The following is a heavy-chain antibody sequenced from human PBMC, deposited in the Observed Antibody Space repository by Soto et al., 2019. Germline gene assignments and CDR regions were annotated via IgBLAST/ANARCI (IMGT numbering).Heavy chain of an antibody. CDR2: IIPIFGTA. Sequence: QVQLVQSGAEVKKPGSSVKVSCKASGGTFSSYAISWVRQAPGQGLEWMGGIIPIFGTANYAQKFQGRVTITADKSTSTAYMELSSLRSEDTAVYYCAGGRVATPSDYYYYYGMDVWGQGTTVTVSS. D-gene: IGHD2-15*01. J-gene: IGHJ6*02. V-gene: IGHV1-69*06. CDR1: GGTFSSYA. CDR3: AGGRVATPSDYYYYYGMDV.